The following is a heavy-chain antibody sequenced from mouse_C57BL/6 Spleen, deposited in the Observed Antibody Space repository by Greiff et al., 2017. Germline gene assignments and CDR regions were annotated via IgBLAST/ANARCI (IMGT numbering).Heavy chain of an antibody. Sequence: QVQLQQPGAELVRPGSSVKLSCKASGYTFTSYWMDWVKQRPGQGLEWIGNLYPSDRETHSNHKFKDKATLTVDKSSSTAYMQLSSLTSADSAVYYCARGVGLYYFDYWGQGTTLTVSS. D-gene: IGHD1-3*01. CDR1: GYTFTSYW. CDR3: ARGVGLYYFDY. J-gene: IGHJ2*01. CDR2: LYPSDRET. V-gene: IGHV1-61*01.